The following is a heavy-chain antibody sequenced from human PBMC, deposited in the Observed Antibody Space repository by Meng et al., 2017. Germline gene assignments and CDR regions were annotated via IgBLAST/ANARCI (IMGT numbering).Heavy chain of an antibody. V-gene: IGHV2-5*01. CDR2: IYWNDDK. CDR1: GFSLSTSGVG. D-gene: IGHD6-19*01. CDR3: AHSYSSGWYYYFDY. J-gene: IGHJ4*02. Sequence: QIPLKESGPPLVKPTQPLTLTFTFSGFSLSTSGVGVGWIRQPPGKALEWLALIYWNDDKRYSPSLKSRLTITKDTSKNQVVLTMTNMDPVDTATYYCAHSYSSGWYYYFDYWGQGTLVTVSS.